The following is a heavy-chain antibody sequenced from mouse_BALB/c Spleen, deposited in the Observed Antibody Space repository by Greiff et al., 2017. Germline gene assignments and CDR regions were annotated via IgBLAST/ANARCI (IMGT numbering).Heavy chain of an antibody. D-gene: IGHD3-3*01. J-gene: IGHJ3*01. CDR2: IDPENGNT. CDR1: GFNIKDYY. CDR3: ARGDSSFAY. Sequence: DVKLQESGAELVRPGALVKLSCKASGFNIKDYYMHWVKQRPEQGLEWIGWIDPENGNTIYDPKFQGKASITADTASNTAYLQLSSLTSEDTAVYYCARGDSSFAYWGQGTLVTVSA. V-gene: IGHV14-1*02.